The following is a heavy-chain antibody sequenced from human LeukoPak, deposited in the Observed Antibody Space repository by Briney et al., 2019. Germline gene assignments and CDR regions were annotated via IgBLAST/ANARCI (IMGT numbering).Heavy chain of an antibody. V-gene: IGHV3-15*01. J-gene: IGHJ4*02. Sequence: GGPLRLSCAASGFIYKKAWMSWVRQAPGKGGEGVGRIKGKTDGRTTDYAAPVKRSFTISRHESKDTLYVQMNSLKTEDTAVYYCATEGLRAAAAIFDYWGQGTLVTVSS. CDR3: ATEGLRAAAAIFDY. CDR1: GFIYKKAW. D-gene: IGHD6-13*01. CDR2: IKGKTDGRTT.